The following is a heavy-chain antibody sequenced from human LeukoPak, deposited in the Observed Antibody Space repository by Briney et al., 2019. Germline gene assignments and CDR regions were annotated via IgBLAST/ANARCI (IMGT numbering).Heavy chain of an antibody. D-gene: IGHD3-3*01. CDR3: ARLLTYDFWSGYHFDY. J-gene: IGHJ4*02. CDR2: IYYSGST. Sequence: SETLSLTCAVYGGSFSGYYWSWIRQPPGKGLEWIGSIYYSGSTYYNPSLKSRVTKSVDTSKNQFSLKLSSVTAADTAVYYCARLLTYDFWSGYHFDYWGQGTLVTVSS. V-gene: IGHV4-34*01. CDR1: GGSFSGYY.